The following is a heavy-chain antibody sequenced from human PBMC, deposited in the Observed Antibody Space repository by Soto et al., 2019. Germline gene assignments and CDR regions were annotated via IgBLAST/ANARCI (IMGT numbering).Heavy chain of an antibody. J-gene: IGHJ6*02. CDR3: AREGRRVVVAANDYYYGMDV. Sequence: QLQLQESGPGLVKPSETLSLTCTVSGGSISSSSYYWGWIRQPPGKGLEWIGSIYYSGSTYYNPSLKSRVTISVDTSKNQFSLKLSSVTVADTAVYYCAREGRRVVVAANDYYYGMDVWGQGTTVTVSS. CDR1: GGSISSSSYY. V-gene: IGHV4-39*02. D-gene: IGHD2-15*01. CDR2: IYYSGST.